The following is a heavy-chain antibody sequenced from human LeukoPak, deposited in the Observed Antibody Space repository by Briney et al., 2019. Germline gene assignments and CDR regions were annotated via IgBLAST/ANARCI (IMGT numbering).Heavy chain of an antibody. Sequence: GGSLRLSCAASGFTFDDYTMHWVRQAPGKGLEWVSLIRWDGGSTYYADSVKGRFTISRDNSKNSLYLQMNSLRTEDTSLYYCAKGGASSSWSPLDYWGQGTLVTVSS. CDR2: IRWDGGST. V-gene: IGHV3-43*01. CDR1: GFTFDDYT. J-gene: IGHJ4*02. CDR3: AKGGASSSWSPLDY. D-gene: IGHD6-13*01.